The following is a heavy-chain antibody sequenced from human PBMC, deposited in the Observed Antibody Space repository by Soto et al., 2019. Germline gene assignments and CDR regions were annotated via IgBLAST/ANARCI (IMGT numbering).Heavy chain of an antibody. J-gene: IGHJ5*01. CDR2: IYHSGTT. CDR3: ARVAAGFLRLLDS. V-gene: IGHV4-4*02. D-gene: IGHD3-10*01. CDR1: GAAVSQTNW. Sequence: SETLSLTCTVSGAAVSQTNWWSWVRQAPDKGLEWIGEIYHSGTTYYNPSLKSRVILSVNKSKNQFSLRLKSVAAADTAVYFCARVAAGFLRLLDSWGQGALVTVSS.